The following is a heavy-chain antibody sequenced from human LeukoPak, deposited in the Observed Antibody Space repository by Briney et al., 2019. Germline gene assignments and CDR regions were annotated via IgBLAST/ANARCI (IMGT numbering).Heavy chain of an antibody. CDR3: ARARYDYVRGSYRSRTCWFDP. V-gene: IGHV4-34*01. CDR1: GGSFSGYY. J-gene: IGHJ5*02. D-gene: IGHD3-16*02. Sequence: SETLSLTCAVYGGSFSGYYWSWIRQPPGKGLEWIGEINHSGSTNYNPSLKSRVTISVDTSKNQFSLKLSSVTAADTAVYYCARARYDYVRGSYRSRTCWFDPWGQGTLVTVSS. CDR2: INHSGST.